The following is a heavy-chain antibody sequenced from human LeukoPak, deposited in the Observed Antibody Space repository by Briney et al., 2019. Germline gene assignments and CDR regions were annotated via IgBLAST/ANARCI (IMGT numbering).Heavy chain of an antibody. CDR2: IYYSGST. CDR1: GGSISSKTSY. D-gene: IGHD1-26*01. Sequence: SETLSLTCTVSGGSISSKTSYWGWIRQPPGKGLEWIGSIYYSGSTYYNSSLKSRVTISVDTSKNQVSLKLSSVTAADTAVYYCARLDLVGATNYWGQGTLVTVSS. J-gene: IGHJ4*02. CDR3: ARLDLVGATNY. V-gene: IGHV4-39*01.